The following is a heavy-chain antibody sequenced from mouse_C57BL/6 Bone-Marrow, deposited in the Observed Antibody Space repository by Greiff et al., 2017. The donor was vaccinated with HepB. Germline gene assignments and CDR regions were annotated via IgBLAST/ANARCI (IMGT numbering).Heavy chain of an antibody. CDR1: GFSLSTSGMG. CDR2: IYWDDDK. Sequence: QVTLKVCGPGILQSSQTLSLTCSFSGFSLSTSGMGVSWIRQPSGKGLEWLAHIYWDDDKRYNPSLKSRLTISKDTSRNQVFLKITSVDTADTATYYCARINYYGSKRYFDVWGTGTTVTVSS. D-gene: IGHD1-1*01. V-gene: IGHV8-12*01. CDR3: ARINYYGSKRYFDV. J-gene: IGHJ1*03.